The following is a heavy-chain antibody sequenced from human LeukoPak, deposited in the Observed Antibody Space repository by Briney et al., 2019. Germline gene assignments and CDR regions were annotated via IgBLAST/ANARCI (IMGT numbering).Heavy chain of an antibody. CDR3: AKDRRSSGWNAAPGY. CDR1: GFTFSSYG. J-gene: IGHJ4*02. D-gene: IGHD6-19*01. Sequence: GGSLRLSCAASGFTFSSYGMHWVRQAPGKGLEWVAFIRYDGSKQCYADSVKGRFTISRDNSKNTLFLQMNSLRGEDTAVYYCAKDRRSSGWNAAPGYWGQGTLVTVSS. V-gene: IGHV3-30*02. CDR2: IRYDGSKQ.